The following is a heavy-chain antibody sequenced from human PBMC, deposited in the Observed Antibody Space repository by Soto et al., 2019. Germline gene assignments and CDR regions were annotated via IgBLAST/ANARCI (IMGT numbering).Heavy chain of an antibody. CDR2: INAGNGNT. CDR1: GYTFPSYG. Sequence: ASVKVSCKASGYTFPSYGIHWLRQAPGQRLEWTGWINAGNGNTKYSEEFQGRVTITRDTSASTAYLELSSLRSEDTAVYYCARDPNDSSAYYQDYYYGMDVWGQGTTVTVSS. J-gene: IGHJ6*02. CDR3: ARDPNDSSAYYQDYYYGMDV. V-gene: IGHV1-3*01. D-gene: IGHD3-22*01.